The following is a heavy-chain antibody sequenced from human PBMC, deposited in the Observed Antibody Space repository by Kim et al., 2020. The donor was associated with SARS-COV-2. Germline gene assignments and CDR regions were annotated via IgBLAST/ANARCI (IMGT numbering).Heavy chain of an antibody. Sequence: GGSLRLSCAASGFSFDDHAIHWVRQAPGKGLEWVSLISETGGRTYYADSVKGRFTISRDNSKNSLYLQMNSLRTEDTALYYCARGNSGTIDYWGQGTLVTVSS. CDR3: ARGNSGTIDY. V-gene: IGHV3-43*02. D-gene: IGHD6-19*01. J-gene: IGHJ4*02. CDR2: ISETGGRT. CDR1: GFSFDDHA.